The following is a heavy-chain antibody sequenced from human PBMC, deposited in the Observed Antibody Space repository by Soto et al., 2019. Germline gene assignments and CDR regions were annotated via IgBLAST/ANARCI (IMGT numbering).Heavy chain of an antibody. Sequence: PRGSLSLSSAAYGFNFISYAMSWVRQAPGKGLEWVSAISGSGGSTYYADSVKGRFTISRDNSKNTLYLQMNSLRAEDTAVYYCAKDQSGYAIFGVVTVDYWGQGTLVTVSS. CDR1: GFNFISYA. D-gene: IGHD3-3*01. J-gene: IGHJ4*02. CDR3: AKDQSGYAIFGVVTVDY. V-gene: IGHV3-23*01. CDR2: ISGSGGST.